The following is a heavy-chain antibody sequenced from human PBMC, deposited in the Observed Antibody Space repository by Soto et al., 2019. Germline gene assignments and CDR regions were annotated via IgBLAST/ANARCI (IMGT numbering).Heavy chain of an antibody. J-gene: IGHJ6*03. CDR1: GYTFPSYA. Sequence: ASGKVSCQAFGYTFPSYAMHLVRPAPGKRLEWMGWINAGNGKTKYTQKFQSRVTITRNKSASTAYMELSSLRSEDAAVYYCSRVRGGYDLYYYFMDVWGKGTTVTVSS. CDR2: INAGNGKT. CDR3: SRVRGGYDLYYYFMDV. D-gene: IGHD5-12*01. V-gene: IGHV1-3*01.